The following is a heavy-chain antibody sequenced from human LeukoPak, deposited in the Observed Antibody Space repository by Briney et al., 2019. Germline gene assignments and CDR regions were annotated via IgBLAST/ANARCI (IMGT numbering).Heavy chain of an antibody. CDR1: GGTFSSYA. J-gene: IGHJ4*02. D-gene: IGHD4-11*01. Sequence: SVKVSCKASGGTFSSYAISWVRQAPGQGLEWMGRIIPIFGIANYAQKFQGRVTITADKSTSTAYMELSSLRSEDTAVYYCARDSDTVTREYYLDYWGQGTLVTVSS. CDR3: ARDSDTVTREYYLDY. CDR2: IIPIFGIA. V-gene: IGHV1-69*04.